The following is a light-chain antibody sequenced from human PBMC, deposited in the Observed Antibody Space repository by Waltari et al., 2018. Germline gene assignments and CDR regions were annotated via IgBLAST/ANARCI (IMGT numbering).Light chain of an antibody. J-gene: IGLJ3*02. CDR1: SIIIKN. Sequence: SYELAQPLSVSVALGQTATITCGGNSIIIKNVHWYQQKPGQAPVLVIYRDNNRPSGIPERFSGSISENTATLTISRAQVVDEADYYCQVWDSSTVVFGGGTKLTVL. CDR2: RDN. V-gene: IGLV3-9*01. CDR3: QVWDSSTVV.